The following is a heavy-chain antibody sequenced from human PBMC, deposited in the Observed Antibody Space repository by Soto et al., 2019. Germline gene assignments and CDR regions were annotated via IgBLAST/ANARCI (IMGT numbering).Heavy chain of an antibody. CDR2: IYYSGST. D-gene: IGHD4-17*01. V-gene: IGHV4-61*01. CDR3: ARAPRHTVDFYFDY. J-gene: IGHJ4*02. Sequence: PSETLSLTCTVSGGSVSSGSYYWSWIRQPPGKGLEWIGYIYYSGSTNYNPSLKSRVTISVDTSKNQFSLKLSSVTAADTAVYYCARAPRHTVDFYFDYWGQGTLVTVSS. CDR1: GGSVSSGSYY.